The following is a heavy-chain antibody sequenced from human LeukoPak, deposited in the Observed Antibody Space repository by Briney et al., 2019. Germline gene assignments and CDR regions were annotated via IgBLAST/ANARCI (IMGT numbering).Heavy chain of an antibody. CDR3: ARVFGPIGWYPGNFDY. V-gene: IGHV4-39*07. CDR1: GGSVSSGGYY. CDR2: IYYSGST. D-gene: IGHD6-13*01. Sequence: PSQTLSLTCTVSGGSVSSGGYYWSWIRQPPGKGLEWIGSIYYSGSTYYNPSLKSRVTISVDTSKNQFSLKLSSVTAADTAVYYCARVFGPIGWYPGNFDYWGQGTLVTVSS. J-gene: IGHJ4*02.